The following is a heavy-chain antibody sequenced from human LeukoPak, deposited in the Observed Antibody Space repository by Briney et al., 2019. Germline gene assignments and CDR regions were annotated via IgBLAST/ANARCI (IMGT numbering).Heavy chain of an antibody. Sequence: GGSLRLSCAASGFTFDDYAMHWVRQAPGKGLEWVSGISWNSGSIGYADSVKGRFTISRDNAKNSLYLQMNSLRAEDTALYYCAKDIHTGLLWFGELRVSNYFDYWGQGTLVTVSS. V-gene: IGHV3-9*01. J-gene: IGHJ4*02. CDR3: AKDIHTGLLWFGELRVSNYFDY. CDR2: ISWNSGSI. D-gene: IGHD3-10*01. CDR1: GFTFDDYA.